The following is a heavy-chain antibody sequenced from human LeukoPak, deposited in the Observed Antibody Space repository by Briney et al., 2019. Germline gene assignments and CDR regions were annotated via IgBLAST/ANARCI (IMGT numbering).Heavy chain of an antibody. CDR2: MNQDGSER. Sequence: GGSLRLSCAASGFTFSDYYMSWIRQAPGKGLEWMANMNQDGSERNYVDSVKGRFTISRESAENSLYLQMNSLRAEDTAVYYCARGNNGALDIWGQGTTVTVSS. CDR3: ARGNNGALDI. CDR1: GFTFSDYY. V-gene: IGHV3-7*01. D-gene: IGHD2-8*01. J-gene: IGHJ3*02.